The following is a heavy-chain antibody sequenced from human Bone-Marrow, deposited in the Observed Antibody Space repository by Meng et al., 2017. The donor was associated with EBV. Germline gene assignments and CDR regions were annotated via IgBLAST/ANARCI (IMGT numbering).Heavy chain of an antibody. V-gene: IGHV1-3*01. Sequence: VQVVQSGAEVKKTGASVKVSCRASGYTFTSTSFAIHWVRQAPGQRLEWMGWINAGNGNTKYSQNFQGRVTITRDTSATTVHMELRSLRSEDTAAYYCARGQHDYAFDYWGQGTLVTVSS. D-gene: IGHD4-17*01. CDR3: ARGQHDYAFDY. CDR2: INAGNGNT. CDR1: GYTFTSTSFA. J-gene: IGHJ4*02.